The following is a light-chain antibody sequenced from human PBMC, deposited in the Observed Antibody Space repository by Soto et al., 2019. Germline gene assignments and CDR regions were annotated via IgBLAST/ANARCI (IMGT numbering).Light chain of an antibody. CDR2: LNSDGSH. CDR1: SGHSSYA. CDR3: QTWGTGIHRGV. J-gene: IGLJ2*01. Sequence: QLVLTQSPSASASLGASVKLTCTLSSGHSSYAIAWHQQQPEKGPRYLMKLNSDGSHSKGDGIPDRFSGSSSGAERYLTISSLQSEDEADYYSQTWGTGIHRGVFGGGTKLTVL. V-gene: IGLV4-69*01.